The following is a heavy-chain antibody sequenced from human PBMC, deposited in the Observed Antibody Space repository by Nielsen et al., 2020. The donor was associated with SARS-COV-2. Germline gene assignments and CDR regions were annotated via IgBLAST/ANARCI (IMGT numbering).Heavy chain of an antibody. CDR2: ISWNSGSI. CDR1: GFTFDDYA. V-gene: IGHV3-9*01. CDR3: AKDKSSGYKGLHYFDY. J-gene: IGHJ4*02. D-gene: IGHD3-22*01. Sequence: GGSLRLSCAASGFTFDDYAMHWVRQAPGKGLEWVSGISWNSGSIGYADSVKGRFTISRDNAKNSLYLQMNSLRAEDTALYYCAKDKSSGYKGLHYFDYWGQGTLVTVSS.